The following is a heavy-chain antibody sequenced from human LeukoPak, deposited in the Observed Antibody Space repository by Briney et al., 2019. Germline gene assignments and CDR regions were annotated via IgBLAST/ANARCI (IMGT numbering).Heavy chain of an antibody. V-gene: IGHV3-7*04. CDR2: MNEDGSEK. D-gene: IGHD2-2*01. Sequence: GGSLRLSCAASGFTFNTFWMTWVRQAPGKGLEWVANMNEDGSEKVYLDSLKGRITVSKDNAKNTVHLQMDSLRVEDTALYYCARDPFSRGFGAFDVWGQGTMVTVSS. CDR1: GFTFNTFW. CDR3: ARDPFSRGFGAFDV. J-gene: IGHJ3*01.